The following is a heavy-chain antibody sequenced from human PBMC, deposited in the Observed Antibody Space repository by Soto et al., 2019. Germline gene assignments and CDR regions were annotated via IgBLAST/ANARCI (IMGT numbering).Heavy chain of an antibody. Sequence: LSLTCVISGDSVSSNSAAWNWIRQSPSRGLEWLGRTYYRSRWYHDYAISLKSRITINADTTKNQLSLQLNSVTPEDTAVYYCARSKGDLDYWGQGTLVTVSS. J-gene: IGHJ4*02. CDR3: ARSKGDLDY. CDR2: TYYRSRWYH. V-gene: IGHV6-1*01. CDR1: GDSVSSNSAA. D-gene: IGHD3-10*01.